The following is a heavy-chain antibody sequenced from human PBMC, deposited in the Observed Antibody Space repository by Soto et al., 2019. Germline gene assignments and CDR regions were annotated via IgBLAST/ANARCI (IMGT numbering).Heavy chain of an antibody. CDR2: ISAYSSNT. D-gene: IGHD3-9*01. CDR1: GYTFTSYG. Sequence: GASVQVTFQASGYTFTSYGISWLRQAPGQGLEWMGWISAYSSNTNYAQKLQGRLTMTTDTSTSTAYMELRSLRSDDTAVYYCARDADILTGYYTSGWFDPWGQGTLVTVSS. V-gene: IGHV1-18*01. J-gene: IGHJ5*02. CDR3: ARDADILTGYYTSGWFDP.